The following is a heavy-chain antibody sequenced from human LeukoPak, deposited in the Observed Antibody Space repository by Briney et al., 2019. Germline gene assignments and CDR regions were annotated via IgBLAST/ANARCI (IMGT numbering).Heavy chain of an antibody. Sequence: PGGSLRLSCVASGFTVSSNYMSWVRQAPGKGLERVSVIYSGGSTYYADSVKGRFTISRDNSKNTLYLQMNSLRAEDTAVYYCASGSGSYRTPYYYMDVRGTGTTVTVSS. J-gene: IGHJ6*03. CDR3: ASGSGSYRTPYYYMDV. V-gene: IGHV3-53*01. D-gene: IGHD3-10*01. CDR2: IYSGGST. CDR1: GFTVSSNY.